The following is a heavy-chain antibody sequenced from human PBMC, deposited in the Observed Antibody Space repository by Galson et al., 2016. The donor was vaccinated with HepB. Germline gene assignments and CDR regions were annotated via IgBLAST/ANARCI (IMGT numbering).Heavy chain of an antibody. CDR3: AREHSYGFSHGMDV. D-gene: IGHD5-18*01. Sequence: SVKVSCKASGYSFTSYGISWVRQAPGQGPEWMGWISAYNSNTNYAQKLQDRVTMTTDTSTTTAYMEVRSLTSDDTAVYYCAREHSYGFSHGMDVWGQGTTVTVSS. V-gene: IGHV1-18*01. CDR2: ISAYNSNT. CDR1: GYSFTSYG. J-gene: IGHJ6*02.